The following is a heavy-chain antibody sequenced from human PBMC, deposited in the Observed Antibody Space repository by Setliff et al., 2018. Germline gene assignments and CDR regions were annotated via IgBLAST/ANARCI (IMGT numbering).Heavy chain of an antibody. CDR3: AREFTVDSRESGYFNY. Sequence: SETLSLTCSASGGSISSGSHYWDWIRQPPGKRLEWIGSVYYIGTTHYNPSLKSRVTISVDPSKNQFSLKMSSVTAADTAVYYCAREFTVDSRESGYFNYWGHGTLVTVSS. CDR1: GGSISSGSHY. J-gene: IGHJ4*01. V-gene: IGHV4-39*02. D-gene: IGHD6-13*01. CDR2: VYYIGTT.